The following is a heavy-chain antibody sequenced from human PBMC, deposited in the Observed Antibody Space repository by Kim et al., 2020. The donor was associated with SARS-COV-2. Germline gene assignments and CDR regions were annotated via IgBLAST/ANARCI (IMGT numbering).Heavy chain of an antibody. CDR3: ARTEIKGYGSGSYRHFDY. J-gene: IGHJ4*02. Sequence: SVKVSCKASGGTFSSYAISWVRQAPGQGLEWMGGIIPIFGTANYAQKFQGRVTITADESTSTAYMELSSLRSEDTAVYYCARTEIKGYGSGSYRHFDYWGQGTLVTVSS. CDR2: IIPIFGTA. CDR1: GGTFSSYA. D-gene: IGHD3-10*01. V-gene: IGHV1-69*13.